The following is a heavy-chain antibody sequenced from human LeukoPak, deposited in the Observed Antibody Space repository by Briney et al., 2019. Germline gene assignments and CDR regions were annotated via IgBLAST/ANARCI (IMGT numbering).Heavy chain of an antibody. D-gene: IGHD6-6*01. Sequence: GRSLRLSCAASGLTFSNFWMGWVRQAPGKGLEWVANIKKDGSEQYYVDSVKGRFTISRDNAKDSLYLQMNSLRAEDTAVYYCARDRPGYYFDYWGQGTLVTVSS. V-gene: IGHV3-7*05. CDR2: IKKDGSEQ. CDR1: GLTFSNFW. CDR3: ARDRPGYYFDY. J-gene: IGHJ4*02.